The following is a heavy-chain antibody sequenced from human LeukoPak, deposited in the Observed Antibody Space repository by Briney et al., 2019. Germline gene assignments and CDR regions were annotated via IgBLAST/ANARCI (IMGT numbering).Heavy chain of an antibody. CDR1: GFTFSSYG. J-gene: IGHJ6*02. V-gene: IGHV3-33*01. Sequence: PGGSLRLSCAASGFTFSSYGMHWVRQAPGKGLEWVAVIWYDGSNKYYADSVKGRFTISRDNSKNTLYLQMNSLRAEDTAVYYCARDLEGGDPPLGTALYYYGMDVWGQGTTVTVSS. D-gene: IGHD4-17*01. CDR3: ARDLEGGDPPLGTALYYYGMDV. CDR2: IWYDGSNK.